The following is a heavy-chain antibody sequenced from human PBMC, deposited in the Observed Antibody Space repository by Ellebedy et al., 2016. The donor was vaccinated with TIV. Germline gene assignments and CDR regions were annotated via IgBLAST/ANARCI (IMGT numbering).Heavy chain of an antibody. CDR1: GFTFSSYS. CDR2: ISSSSSYT. Sequence: GESLKISXAASGFTFSSYSMNWVRQAPGKGLEWVSSISSSSSYTNYADSVKGRFTISRDNAKNSLFLQMNSLRAEDTAVYYCAREARADGPATNNWFDPWGQGTLVTVSS. CDR3: AREARADGPATNNWFDP. J-gene: IGHJ5*02. D-gene: IGHD5-24*01. V-gene: IGHV3-21*04.